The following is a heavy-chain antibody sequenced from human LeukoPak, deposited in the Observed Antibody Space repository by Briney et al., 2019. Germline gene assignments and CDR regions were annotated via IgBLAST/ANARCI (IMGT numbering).Heavy chain of an antibody. D-gene: IGHD2-2*02. V-gene: IGHV1-69*02. Sequence: ASVNVSCKASGGTLSSYTISWVRQAPGQGLEWMGRIIPILGIANYAQKFQGRVTITADKSTSTAYMELSSLRSEDTAVYYCARVLTAAISGWFDPWGQGTLVTVSS. CDR1: GGTLSSYT. J-gene: IGHJ5*02. CDR3: ARVLTAAISGWFDP. CDR2: IIPILGIA.